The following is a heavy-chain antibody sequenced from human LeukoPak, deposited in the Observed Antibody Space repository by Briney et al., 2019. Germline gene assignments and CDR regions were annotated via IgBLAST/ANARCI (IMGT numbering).Heavy chain of an antibody. CDR2: INPNSGGT. J-gene: IGHJ4*02. V-gene: IGHV1-2*02. CDR3: ARGAYYYDSSGYVPY. CDR1: GYTFTGYY. Sequence: ASVKVSCKASGYTFTGYYMHLVRQAPGQGLEWMAWINPNSGGTNYAQKFQGRVTMTRDTSISTAYMELSRLRSDDTAVYYCARGAYYYDSSGYVPYWGQGTLVTVSS. D-gene: IGHD3-22*01.